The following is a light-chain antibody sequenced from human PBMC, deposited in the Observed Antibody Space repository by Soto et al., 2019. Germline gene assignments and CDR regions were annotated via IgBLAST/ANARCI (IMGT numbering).Light chain of an antibody. CDR2: DAS. V-gene: IGKV3-11*01. J-gene: IGKJ1*01. CDR1: QSVGSL. CDR3: QQRTNWLWT. Sequence: IVVTQSPATLSVSPAERSILSCMASQSVGSLLAWYQHSPGQAPRLLIFDASYRAAGIPARFRGSGSGTDFTLTIDSLEPEDFAVYYCQQRTNWLWTFGPGTKVDI.